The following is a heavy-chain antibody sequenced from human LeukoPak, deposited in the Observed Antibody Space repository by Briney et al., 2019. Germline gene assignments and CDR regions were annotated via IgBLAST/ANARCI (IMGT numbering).Heavy chain of an antibody. Sequence: SETLSLTCTVSGGSISSYYWSWIRQPPGKGLECIGYIYYSGSTNYNPSLKSRVAISVDTSKNQFSLKLSSVTAADTAVYYCARVKGRLYYYYYMDVWGKGTTVTVSS. J-gene: IGHJ6*03. CDR2: IYYSGST. CDR3: ARVKGRLYYYYYMDV. CDR1: GGSISSYY. V-gene: IGHV4-59*01.